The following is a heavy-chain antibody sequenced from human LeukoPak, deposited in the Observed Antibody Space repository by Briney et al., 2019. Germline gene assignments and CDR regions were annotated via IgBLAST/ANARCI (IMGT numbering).Heavy chain of an antibody. V-gene: IGHV4-34*01. Sequence: SSETLSLTCAVYGGSFRGYYWRWLRQPPGKGLEGFGEINQSGSTNYNPSLKSRVTISVDTSKNQFSLKLSSVTAADTAVYYCARALSSYCGGDCYSDYFDYWGQGTLVTVSS. CDR3: ARALSSYCGGDCYSDYFDY. CDR2: INQSGST. CDR1: GGSFRGYY. D-gene: IGHD2-21*02. J-gene: IGHJ4*02.